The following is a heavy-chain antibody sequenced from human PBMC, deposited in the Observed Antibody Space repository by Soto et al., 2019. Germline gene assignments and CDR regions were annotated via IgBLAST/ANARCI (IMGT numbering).Heavy chain of an antibody. Sequence: ASVKLSCKDSGYTYTSYDINWVRQATGQGLEWVGWMSPNSGNTGYAQKFQGRVTMTRTTSASTAYMELTSLRSDDTAVYYCARGPPNWGFDYWGQGTLVTVSS. V-gene: IGHV1-8*01. CDR1: GYTYTSYD. D-gene: IGHD7-27*01. CDR3: ARGPPNWGFDY. J-gene: IGHJ4*02. CDR2: MSPNSGNT.